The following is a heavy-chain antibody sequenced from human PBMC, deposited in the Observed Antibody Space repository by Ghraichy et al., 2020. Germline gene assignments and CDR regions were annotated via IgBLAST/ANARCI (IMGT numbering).Heavy chain of an antibody. V-gene: IGHV3-48*03. CDR3: ARDSDGIAAAFGLDY. D-gene: IGHD6-13*01. J-gene: IGHJ4*02. Sequence: GGSLRLSCAASGFTFSSYEMNWVRQAPGKGLEWVSYISSSGSTIYYADSVKGRFTISRDNAKNSLYLQMNSLRAEDTAVYYCARDSDGIAAAFGLDYWGQGTLVTVSS. CDR2: ISSSGSTI. CDR1: GFTFSSYE.